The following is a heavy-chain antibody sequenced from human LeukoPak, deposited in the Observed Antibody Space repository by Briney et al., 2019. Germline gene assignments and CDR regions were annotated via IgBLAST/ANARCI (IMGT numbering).Heavy chain of an antibody. CDR3: AGEGGGGSYCPYYFDY. CDR1: GGTFSSYA. V-gene: IGHV1-69*13. D-gene: IGHD3-10*01. CDR2: IIPIFGTA. J-gene: IGHJ4*02. Sequence: SVKVSCKASGGTFSSYAISWVRQAPGQGLEWMGGIIPIFGTANYAQKFQGRVTITADESTSTAYLELSSQRSEVTAVYYCAGEGGGGSYCPYYFDYWGQGTLVAVSS.